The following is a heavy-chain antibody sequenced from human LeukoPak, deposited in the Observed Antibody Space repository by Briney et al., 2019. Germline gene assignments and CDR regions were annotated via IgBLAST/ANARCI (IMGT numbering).Heavy chain of an antibody. D-gene: IGHD2-2*01. V-gene: IGHV3-21*01. CDR2: ISSSSSHI. CDR3: ARGLPAAPANDY. CDR1: GFTLSSYS. Sequence: GGSLRLSCAPSGFTLSSYSMNWVRQAPGKGLEWVSSISSSSSHIYYADSVKGRFTISRDNAKTSLYLQMSSLRAEDSAVYYCARGLPAAPANDYWGQGTLVTVSS. J-gene: IGHJ4*02.